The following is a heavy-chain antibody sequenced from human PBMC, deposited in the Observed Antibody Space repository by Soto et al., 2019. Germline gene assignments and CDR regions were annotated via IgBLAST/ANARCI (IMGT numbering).Heavy chain of an antibody. Sequence: QVQLQESGPGLVKPSGTLSLTCTVSRFSVTDNKYWSLVRQSPGKPLEWMCEIYHGRTTYYNPSLSSRVSMSMDKSKNQISLILTSVTAADTAVYYCARDSRYCTDSGCSIMRDAFDVWGQGTLVTVSS. CDR3: ARDSRYCTDSGCSIMRDAFDV. V-gene: IGHV4-4*02. CDR2: IYHGRTT. J-gene: IGHJ3*01. CDR1: RFSVTDNKY. D-gene: IGHD2-15*01.